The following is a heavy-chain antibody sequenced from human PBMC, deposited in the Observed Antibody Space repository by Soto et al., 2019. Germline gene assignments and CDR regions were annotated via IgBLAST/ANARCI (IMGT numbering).Heavy chain of an antibody. CDR2: IYYSGST. J-gene: IGHJ4*02. Sequence: KASETLSLTCTVSGGSISSYYWSWIRQPPGKGLEWIGYIYYSGSTNYNPSLKSRVTISVDTSKNQFSLKLSSVTAADTAVYYCARTFRGVIDYWGQGTLVTVSS. D-gene: IGHD3-10*01. CDR1: GGSISSYY. CDR3: ARTFRGVIDY. V-gene: IGHV4-59*01.